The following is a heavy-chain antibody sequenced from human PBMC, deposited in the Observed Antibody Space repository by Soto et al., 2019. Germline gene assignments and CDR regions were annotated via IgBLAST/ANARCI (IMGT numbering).Heavy chain of an antibody. J-gene: IGHJ4*02. CDR1: GGSISSYY. CDR2: IYYSGST. Sequence: SETLSLTCTVSGGSISSYYWSWIRQPPGKGLEWIGYIYYSGSTNYNPSLKSRVTISLDTSKNQFSLKLSSVTAADTAVYYCARHNYGSRSTHLDYWGQGTLVTVSS. V-gene: IGHV4-59*08. D-gene: IGHD3-10*01. CDR3: ARHNYGSRSTHLDY.